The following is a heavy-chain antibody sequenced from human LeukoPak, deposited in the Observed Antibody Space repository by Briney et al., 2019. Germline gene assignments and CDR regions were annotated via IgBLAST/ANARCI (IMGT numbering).Heavy chain of an antibody. Sequence: SETLSLTCTVSGYSISSGYYWGWIRQPPGKGLEWIGSIYHSGNTNYNPSLESRVTISVDTSKNQFSLQLTSVTAADTAIYYCAREIELKWFGESDYWGQGNLVTVSS. D-gene: IGHD3-10*01. CDR2: IYHSGNT. J-gene: IGHJ4*02. V-gene: IGHV4-38-2*02. CDR1: GYSISSGYY. CDR3: AREIELKWFGESDY.